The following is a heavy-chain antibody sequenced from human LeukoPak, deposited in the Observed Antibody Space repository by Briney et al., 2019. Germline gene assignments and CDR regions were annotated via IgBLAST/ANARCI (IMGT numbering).Heavy chain of an antibody. J-gene: IGHJ6*03. CDR1: GFTFSNYG. D-gene: IGHD5-24*01. CDR2: MWYDGSIK. CDR3: ARGRDGYNYYYYYYMDV. Sequence: PGRSLRLSCAASGFTFSNYGMHWVRQAPGKGLEWLAIMWYDGSIKYYADSAKGRFTISRDNSKNTVFLQMNSLGAEDTAVYYCARGRDGYNYYYYYYMDVWGKGTTVTVSS. V-gene: IGHV3-33*02.